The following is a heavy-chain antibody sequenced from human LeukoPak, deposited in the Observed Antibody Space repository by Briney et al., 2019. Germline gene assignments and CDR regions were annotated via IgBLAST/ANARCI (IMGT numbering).Heavy chain of an antibody. CDR3: AREGKAAGTSGWIDP. CDR1: GFTFSSYA. Sequence: GGSLRLSCAASGFTFSSYAMSWVRRAPGKGLEWVSAISGSGGSTYYADSVKGRFTISRDNSKNTLYLEMNSLKVEDTAVYYCAREGKAAGTSGWIDPWGQGTLVTVSS. CDR2: ISGSGGST. D-gene: IGHD6-13*01. V-gene: IGHV3-23*01. J-gene: IGHJ5*02.